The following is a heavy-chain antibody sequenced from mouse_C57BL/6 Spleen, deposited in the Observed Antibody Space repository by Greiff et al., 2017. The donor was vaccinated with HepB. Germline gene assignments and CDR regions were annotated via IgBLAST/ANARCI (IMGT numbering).Heavy chain of an antibody. CDR2: FHPYNDDT. CDR3: ARRNYGSSYWYFDV. Sequence: QLKESGAELVKPGASVKMSCKASGYTFTTYPIEWMKQNHGKSLEWIGNFHPYNDDTKYNEKFKGKATLTVEKSSSTVYLELSRLTSDDSAVYYCARRNYGSSYWYFDVWGTGTTVTVSS. CDR1: GYTFTTYP. J-gene: IGHJ1*03. D-gene: IGHD1-1*01. V-gene: IGHV1-47*01.